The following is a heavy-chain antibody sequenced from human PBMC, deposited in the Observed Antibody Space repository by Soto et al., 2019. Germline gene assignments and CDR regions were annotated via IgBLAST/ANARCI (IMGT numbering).Heavy chain of an antibody. V-gene: IGHV4-34*01. CDR3: AGSYCSGGSCYSGY. Sequence: PSETLSLTCAVYGGSFSGYDWSRIRQPPGKGLEWIGEINHSGSTNYNPSLKSRVTISVDTSKNQFSLKLSSVTAADTAVYYCAGSYCSGGSCYSGYWGQGTLVASSS. J-gene: IGHJ4*01. CDR2: INHSGST. CDR1: GGSFSGYD. D-gene: IGHD2-15*01.